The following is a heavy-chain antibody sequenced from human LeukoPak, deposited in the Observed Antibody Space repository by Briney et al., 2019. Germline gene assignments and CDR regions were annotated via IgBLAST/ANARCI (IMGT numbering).Heavy chain of an antibody. D-gene: IGHD6-19*01. CDR1: GFTFSSYS. Sequence: PGGSLRLSCAASGFTFSSYSMNWVRQAPGKGLEWVSSISSSSSYIYYADSVKGRFTISRDNAKNSLYLQMNSLRAEDTAVYYCARDPKAGAVAGTVLFGWGQGTLVTVSS. V-gene: IGHV3-21*01. CDR2: ISSSSSYI. J-gene: IGHJ4*02. CDR3: ARDPKAGAVAGTVLFG.